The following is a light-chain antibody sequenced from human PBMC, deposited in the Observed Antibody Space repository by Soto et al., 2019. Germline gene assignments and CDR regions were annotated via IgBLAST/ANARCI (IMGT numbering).Light chain of an antibody. J-gene: IGLJ1*01. CDR2: DVV. CDR1: GSDVGAYNY. Sequence: QSVLTQPASVSGSPGRSITISCTGTGSDVGAYNYVSWYQQCPGKAPKLIIYDVVNRPSGVSNRFSGSKSGNTAALIIFGLQAEDEADYYCCSYTSSSTYVLGTGTKVTVL. CDR3: CSYTSSSTYV. V-gene: IGLV2-14*01.